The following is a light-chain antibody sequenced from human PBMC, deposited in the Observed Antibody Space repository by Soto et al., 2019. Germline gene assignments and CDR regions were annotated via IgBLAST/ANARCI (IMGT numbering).Light chain of an antibody. Sequence: QAVVTQPPSASATPGQRVTISCSGGNSNIGRNSVNWYQQLPGTAPKLLMYSDNQRPSGVPDRFSGSKSGTSASLAISGLQSEDEADYYCAAWDDSLNGWVFGGGTKLTVL. CDR3: AAWDDSLNGWV. CDR2: SDN. CDR1: NSNIGRNS. V-gene: IGLV1-44*01. J-gene: IGLJ3*02.